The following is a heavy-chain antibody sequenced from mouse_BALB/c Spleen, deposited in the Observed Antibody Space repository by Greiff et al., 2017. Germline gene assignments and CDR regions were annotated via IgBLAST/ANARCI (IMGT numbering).Heavy chain of an antibody. CDR3: ARGGNLFAY. V-gene: IGHV1-7*01. J-gene: IGHJ3*01. CDR2: INPSTGYT. CDR1: GYTFTSYW. Sequence: VQLQQSGAELAKPGASVKMSCKASGYTFTSYWMHWVKQRPGQGLEWIGYINPSTGYTEYNQKFKDKATLTADKSSSTAYMQLSSLTSEDSAVYYCARGGNLFAYWGQGTLVTVSA. D-gene: IGHD2-1*01.